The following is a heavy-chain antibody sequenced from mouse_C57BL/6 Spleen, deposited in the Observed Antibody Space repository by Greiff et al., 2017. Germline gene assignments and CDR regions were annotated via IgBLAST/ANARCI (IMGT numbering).Heavy chain of an antibody. CDR3: ARGLYFDY. CDR2: IRNKANGYTA. CDR1: GFTFTDYY. J-gene: IGHJ2*01. Sequence: EVQVVESGGGLVQPGGSLSLSCAASGFTFTDYYMSWVRQPPGKALEWLGFIRNKANGYTAEYSASVKGRFTISRDNSQSILYLQMNALRAEDSATYYCARGLYFDYWGQGTTLTVSS. V-gene: IGHV7-3*01.